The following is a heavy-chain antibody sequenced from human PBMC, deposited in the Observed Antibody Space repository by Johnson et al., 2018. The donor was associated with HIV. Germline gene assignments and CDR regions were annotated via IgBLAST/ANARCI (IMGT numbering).Heavy chain of an antibody. CDR2: ISWDGSST. Sequence: VQLVESGGVVVQPGGSLRLSCAASGFTFDDYAMHWVRQAPGKGLEWVSLISWDGSSTYYADSVKGRFTISRDNSKNSLYLQMNTLRAEDTALYYCCYGSGTYDGPAFDIWGQGTMVTVSS. J-gene: IGHJ3*02. CDR3: CYGSGTYDGPAFDI. CDR1: GFTFDDYA. V-gene: IGHV3-43D*03. D-gene: IGHD3-10*01.